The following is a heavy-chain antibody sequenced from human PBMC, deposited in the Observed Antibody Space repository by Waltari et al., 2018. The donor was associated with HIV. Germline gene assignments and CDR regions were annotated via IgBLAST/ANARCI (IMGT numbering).Heavy chain of an antibody. CDR1: GFLLHEHY. V-gene: IGHV1-46*02. D-gene: IGHD1-26*01. CDR2: INAAEGSA. Sequence: QVQLIQPQLAMRNPGTSVRLSCQASGFLLHEHYIHWVRQGPRQRFEWGAVINAAEGSASSAQKFQARLTLTRDSFLGIVHLDLMSLQSEDTAVYFCARAGLGGLIQDFDIWGRGTQLIVSS. CDR3: ARAGLGGLIQDFDI. J-gene: IGHJ4*01.